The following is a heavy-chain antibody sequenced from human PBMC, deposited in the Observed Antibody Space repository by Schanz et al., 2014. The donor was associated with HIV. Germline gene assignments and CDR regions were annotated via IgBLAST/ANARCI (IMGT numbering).Heavy chain of an antibody. CDR1: GGSISSGGYF. Sequence: QVQLQESGPGLVKPSQTLSLTCTVSGGSISSGGYFWSWIRQHPGKGLEWIGYMYHSGSTFYNPSLKSRVAISVDRSKNQYSLTLTSVTAADTAVYYCARTPYYFDYWGQGTLVTVSS. V-gene: IGHV4-31*03. CDR3: ARTPYYFDY. CDR2: MYHSGST. J-gene: IGHJ4*02.